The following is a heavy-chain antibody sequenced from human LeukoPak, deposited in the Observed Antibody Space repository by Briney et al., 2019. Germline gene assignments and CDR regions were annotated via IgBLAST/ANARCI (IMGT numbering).Heavy chain of an antibody. CDR2: TYYRSKWYN. Sequence: SQTLSLTCALSGDSVSSNSAAWNWIRQSPSRGLEWLGRTYYRSKWYNDYAVSVKSRITINPDTSKNQFSLQLNSVTPEDTAVYYCARDKRVVPAAISGYFDYWGQGTLVTVSS. CDR1: GDSVSSNSAA. CDR3: ARDKRVVPAAISGYFDY. D-gene: IGHD2-2*01. J-gene: IGHJ4*02. V-gene: IGHV6-1*01.